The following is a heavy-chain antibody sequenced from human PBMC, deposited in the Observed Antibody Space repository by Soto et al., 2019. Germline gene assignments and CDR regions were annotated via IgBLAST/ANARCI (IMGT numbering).Heavy chain of an antibody. D-gene: IGHD1-20*01. CDR2: IYYSGRT. J-gene: IGHJ4*02. CDR3: ARVDDVNSIDY. CDR1: GGSISSGAHY. Sequence: SETLSLTCTVSGGSISSGAHYWSWIRQHPGKGLEWIGYIYYSGRTYYNPSLKSRVTISVDTSKNQFSLKLRSVTAADTAVYYCARVDDVNSIDYWGQGTQVT. V-gene: IGHV4-31*03.